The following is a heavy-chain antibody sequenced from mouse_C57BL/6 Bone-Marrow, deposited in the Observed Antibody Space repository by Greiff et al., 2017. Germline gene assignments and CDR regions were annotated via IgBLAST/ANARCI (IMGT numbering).Heavy chain of an antibody. CDR2: IHPNRGST. D-gene: IGHD1-1*01. J-gene: IGHJ3*01. V-gene: IGHV1-64*01. CDR3: ARTTTVVSPPWFAY. CDR1: GYTFTSYW. Sequence: QVQLQQPGAELVKPGASVKLSCKASGYTFTSYWMHWVKQRPGQGLEWIGMIHPNRGSTNYNEKFKSKATLTVDKSSSTAYMQLSSLTSEDSAVYYCARTTTVVSPPWFAYWGQGTLVTVSA.